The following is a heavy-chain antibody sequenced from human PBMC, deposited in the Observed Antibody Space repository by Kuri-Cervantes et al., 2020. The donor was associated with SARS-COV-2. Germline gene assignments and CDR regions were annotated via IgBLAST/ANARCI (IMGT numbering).Heavy chain of an antibody. Sequence: GESLKISCEASGFTFGSYTMNWVRQTPGKGLEWVSCISATSTIIHYADSAKGRFTISRDNAKYSLYLQMNSLRAEDTAVYYCARDKVQLERPRYDYYYYDMDVWGQGTMVTVSS. CDR2: ISATSTII. D-gene: IGHD1-1*01. V-gene: IGHV3-48*01. J-gene: IGHJ6*02. CDR3: ARDKVQLERPRYDYYYYDMDV. CDR1: GFTFGSYT.